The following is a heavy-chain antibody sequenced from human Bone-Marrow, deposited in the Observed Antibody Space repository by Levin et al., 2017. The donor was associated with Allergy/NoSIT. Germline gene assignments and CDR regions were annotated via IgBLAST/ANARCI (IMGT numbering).Heavy chain of an antibody. CDR2: IYHSGST. CDR1: GGSISSSNW. CDR3: ASLAIRGYSYGYVDY. V-gene: IGHV4-4*02. Sequence: PSETLSLTCAVSGGSISSSNWWSWVRQPPGKGLEWIGEIYHSGSTNYNPSLKSRVTISVDKSKNQFSLKLSSVTAADTAVYYCASLAIRGYSYGYVDYWGQGTLVTVSS. D-gene: IGHD5-18*01. J-gene: IGHJ4*02.